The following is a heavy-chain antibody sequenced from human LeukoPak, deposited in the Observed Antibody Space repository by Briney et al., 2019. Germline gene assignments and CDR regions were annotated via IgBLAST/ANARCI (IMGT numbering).Heavy chain of an antibody. Sequence: GGSLRLSCAASGFTFSSYGMHWVRQAPGKGLEWVAFIRYDGSNKYYADSVKGRFTISRDNSKNTLYLQMNSLRAEDTAVYYCAKGSPGGLAAAGKEGFDYWGQGTLVTVSS. J-gene: IGHJ4*02. D-gene: IGHD6-13*01. CDR3: AKGSPGGLAAAGKEGFDY. V-gene: IGHV3-30*02. CDR2: IRYDGSNK. CDR1: GFTFSSYG.